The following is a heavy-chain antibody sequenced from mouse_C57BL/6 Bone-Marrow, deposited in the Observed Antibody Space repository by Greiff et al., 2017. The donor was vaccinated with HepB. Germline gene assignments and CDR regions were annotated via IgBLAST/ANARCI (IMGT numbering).Heavy chain of an antibody. D-gene: IGHD1-1*01. CDR3: ARRDYYGSSYAYWYFDV. J-gene: IGHJ1*03. V-gene: IGHV1-81*01. CDR2: IYPRSGNT. Sequence: QVQLKQSGAELARPGASVKLSCKASGYTFTSYGISWVKQRTGQGLEWIGEIYPRSGNTYYNEKFKGKATLTADKSSSTAYMELRSLTSEDSAVYFCARRDYYGSSYAYWYFDVWGTGTTVTVSS. CDR1: GYTFTSYG.